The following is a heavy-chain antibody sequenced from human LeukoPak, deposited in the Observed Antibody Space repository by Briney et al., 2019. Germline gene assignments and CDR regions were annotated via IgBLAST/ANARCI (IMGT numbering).Heavy chain of an antibody. V-gene: IGHV1-2*02. CDR1: GYTFTGYY. J-gene: IGHJ4*02. D-gene: IGHD2-21*01. Sequence: ASVKVSCKASGYTFTGYYMHWVRQAPGQGLEWMGWINPNSGGTNYAQKFQGRVTMTRDTSISTAYMELSRLRSDDTAVYYCARGPDYCGGDCFDYWGQGTLVTVSS. CDR3: ARGPDYCGGDCFDY. CDR2: INPNSGGT.